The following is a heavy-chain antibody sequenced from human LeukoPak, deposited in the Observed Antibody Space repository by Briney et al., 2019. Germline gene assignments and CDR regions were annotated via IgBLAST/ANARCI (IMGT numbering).Heavy chain of an antibody. CDR2: ISDDGSNK. Sequence: GGSLRLSCRASGFTFSSYGMHWVRQAPGKGLEWVALISDDGSNKYYADSVKGRFTISRDNSKNTLYLQMNSLRAEDTAVYYCARDRNTDFWSGYYTNYFDYWGQGTLVTVSS. CDR1: GFTFSSYG. CDR3: ARDRNTDFWSGYYTNYFDY. V-gene: IGHV3-30*03. D-gene: IGHD3-3*01. J-gene: IGHJ4*02.